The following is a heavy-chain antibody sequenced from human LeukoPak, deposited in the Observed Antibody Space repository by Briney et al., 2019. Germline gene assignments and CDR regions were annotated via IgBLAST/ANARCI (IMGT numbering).Heavy chain of an antibody. D-gene: IGHD3-10*01. CDR2: INHSGST. V-gene: IGHV4-34*01. Sequence: PSETLSLTCAVYGGSFSGYYWSWIRQPPGKGLEWIGEINHSGSTNYNPSLKSRVTISVDTSKNQFSLKLSSVTAADMAVYYCARGQSADMVRGVNNWFDPWGQGTLVTVSS. J-gene: IGHJ5*02. CDR1: GGSFSGYY. CDR3: ARGQSADMVRGVNNWFDP.